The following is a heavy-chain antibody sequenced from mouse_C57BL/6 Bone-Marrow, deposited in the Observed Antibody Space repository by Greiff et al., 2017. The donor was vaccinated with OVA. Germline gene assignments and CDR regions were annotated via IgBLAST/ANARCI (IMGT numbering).Heavy chain of an antibody. J-gene: IGHJ3*01. CDR2: ISYDGSN. CDR3: ARDQANYYGSSYGFAY. D-gene: IGHD1-1*01. V-gene: IGHV3-6*01. CDR1: GYSITSGYY. Sequence: ESGPGLVKPSQSLSLTCSVTGYSITSGYYWNWIRQFPGNKLEWMGYISYDGSNNYNPSLKNRISITRDTSKNQFFLKLNSVTTEDTATYYCARDQANYYGSSYGFAYWGQGTLVTVSA.